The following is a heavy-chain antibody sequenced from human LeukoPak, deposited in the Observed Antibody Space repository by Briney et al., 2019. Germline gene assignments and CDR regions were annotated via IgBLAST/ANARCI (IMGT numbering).Heavy chain of an antibody. CDR3: ARVGQKLAGAYSYFDP. V-gene: IGHV3-7*01. CDR1: GFRFSSYW. CDR2: IKEDGSDR. D-gene: IGHD6-13*01. Sequence: GGSLRLSCVVSGFRFSSYWMSWVRQAPGKGLEWVANIKEDGSDRKYVDSLKGRFTISRDNAKNSLYLQMNSLRGEDTAVYYWARVGQKLAGAYSYFDPWGQGTLVTVSS. J-gene: IGHJ5*02.